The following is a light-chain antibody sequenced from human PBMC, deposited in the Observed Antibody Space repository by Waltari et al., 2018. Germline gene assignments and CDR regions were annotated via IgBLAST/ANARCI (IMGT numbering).Light chain of an antibody. V-gene: IGKV3-11*01. CDR3: QHRNNWPWT. CDR2: DAS. J-gene: IGKJ1*01. CDR1: QTIYNY. Sequence: EVVLTQSPATLSLSPGERATLSCRASQTIYNYLAWYKQKPGQAPRLLIYDASNRANGIPDRFSGSGSGTDFTLIISRLEPEDFVVYYCQHRNNWPWTFGQGSKVEIK.